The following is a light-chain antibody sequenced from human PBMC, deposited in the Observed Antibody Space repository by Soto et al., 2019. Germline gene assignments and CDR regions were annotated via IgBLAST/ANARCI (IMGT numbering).Light chain of an antibody. CDR1: QSISSW. CDR2: KAS. CDR3: QQYNSYWT. J-gene: IGKJ1*01. Sequence: DIQMTQSPSTLSASVGDRVTITCRASQSISSWLAWYQQKPGKAPKLLIYKASSLESGVPSRFSGSGSGTEFTLTISSLQTDDFANYYCQQYNSYWTFGQGTKVEIK. V-gene: IGKV1-5*03.